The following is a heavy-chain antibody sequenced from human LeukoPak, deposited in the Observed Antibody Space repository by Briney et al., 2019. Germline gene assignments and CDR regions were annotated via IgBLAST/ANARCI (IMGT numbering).Heavy chain of an antibody. Sequence: SETLSLTCTVSSGSINNYYWSWIRQTPGKGLEWIGYILSSGSTNHNPSVKSRVTISVDTSKNQFSLKLSSVTAADTAVYYCARTNQISETAFDIWGQGTMVIVSS. CDR1: SGSINNYY. CDR3: ARTNQISETAFDI. CDR2: ILSSGST. D-gene: IGHD1-14*01. J-gene: IGHJ3*02. V-gene: IGHV4-59*01.